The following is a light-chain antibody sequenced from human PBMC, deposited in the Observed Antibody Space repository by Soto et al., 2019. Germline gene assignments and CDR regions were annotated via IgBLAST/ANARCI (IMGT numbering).Light chain of an antibody. J-gene: IGKJ5*01. V-gene: IGKV3D-20*02. Sequence: NMLKQSPGTLSLTPGERATLSCRASQTVTSNYLAWYQQKPGQTPNLLVYAASTRATGIPDRFSGSGSGTDFTLTISSLEPEDFALYYCQQRSNWPPITFGQGTRLEIK. CDR3: QQRSNWPPIT. CDR2: AAS. CDR1: QTVTSNY.